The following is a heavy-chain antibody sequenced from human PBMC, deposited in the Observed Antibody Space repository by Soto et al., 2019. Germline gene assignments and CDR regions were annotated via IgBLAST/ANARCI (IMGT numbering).Heavy chain of an antibody. Sequence: QVQLQESGPGLVKPSQTLSLTCTVSGGSISSGGYYWSWIRQHPGKGLEWIGYIYYSGSTYYNPSLKRRVTLSVDTSKTQFPLKLSSVTAADTAVYYCARHYDSSVYYHDDGLDWYFALWGRGTLVAVSS. CDR3: ARHYDSSVYYHDDGLDWYFAL. D-gene: IGHD3-22*01. V-gene: IGHV4-31*03. J-gene: IGHJ2*01. CDR1: GGSISSGGYY. CDR2: IYYSGST.